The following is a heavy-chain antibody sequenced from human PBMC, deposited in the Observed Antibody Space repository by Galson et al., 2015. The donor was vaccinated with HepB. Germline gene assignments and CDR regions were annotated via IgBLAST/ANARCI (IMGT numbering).Heavy chain of an antibody. V-gene: IGHV3-23*01. CDR2: ISGSGGST. CDR3: AKVPREYSGYDGFDY. D-gene: IGHD5-12*01. Sequence: SLRLSCAGSGFTFSTYAMSWVRQAPGKGLEWVSAISGSGGSTFYADSVKGRFTITRDNSKNTLYLQMNSLRAEDTAVYYCAKVPREYSGYDGFDYWGQGTLVTVSS. CDR1: GFTFSTYA. J-gene: IGHJ4*02.